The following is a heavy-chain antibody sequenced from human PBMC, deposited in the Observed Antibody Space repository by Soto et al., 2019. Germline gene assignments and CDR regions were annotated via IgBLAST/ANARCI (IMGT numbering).Heavy chain of an antibody. CDR2: ISAYNGNT. CDR3: VRYSSSWYEDY. V-gene: IGHV1-18*01. Sequence: GASVKVSCKASVYTFTSYGISWVRQAPGQGLEWMGWISAYNGNTNYAQKLQGRVTMTTDTSTSTAYMELRSLRSDDTAVYYCVRYSSSWYEDYWGQGTLVTVSS. D-gene: IGHD6-13*01. J-gene: IGHJ4*02. CDR1: VYTFTSYG.